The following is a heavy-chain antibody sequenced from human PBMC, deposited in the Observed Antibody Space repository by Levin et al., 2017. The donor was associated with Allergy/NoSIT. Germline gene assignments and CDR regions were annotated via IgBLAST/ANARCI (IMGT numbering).Heavy chain of an antibody. V-gene: IGHV1-3*01. CDR3: ARGPASYYGMDV. CDR2: INAGNGNT. D-gene: IGHD2-15*01. J-gene: IGHJ6*02. CDR1: GYTFTSYA. Sequence: ASVKVSCKASGYTFTSYAMHWVRQAPGQRLEWMGWINAGNGNTKYSQKFQGRVTITRDTSASTAYMELSSLRSEDTAVYYCARGPASYYGMDVWGQGTTVTVSS.